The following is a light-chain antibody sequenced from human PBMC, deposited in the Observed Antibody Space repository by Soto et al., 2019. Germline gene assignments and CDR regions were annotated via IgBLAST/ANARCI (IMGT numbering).Light chain of an antibody. CDR3: QSYDSRLRGSV. CDR2: GNS. V-gene: IGLV1-40*01. J-gene: IGLJ2*01. CDR1: SSNIGAGYD. Sequence: QSVLTQPPSVSGAPGQRVTISCTGSSSNIGAGYDVHGDQQLPGTAPKLLIYGNSNRPSGVPDRFAGSKSGTSASLAITGLQAADEADYYCQSYDSRLRGSVFGGGTKLTVL.